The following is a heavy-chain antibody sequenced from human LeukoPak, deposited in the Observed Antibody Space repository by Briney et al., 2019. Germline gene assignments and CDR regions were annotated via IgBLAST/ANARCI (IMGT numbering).Heavy chain of an antibody. CDR1: GYTFTGYY. D-gene: IGHD2-15*01. V-gene: IGHV1-2*06. Sequence: EASVKVSCKAAGYTFTGYYMIWVRQAPGQGLEWMGRINPNSGGTNYAQKFQGRVTMTRDTSISTAYMELSRLRSDDTAVYYCARGYCSGGSCYSVENWFDPWGQGTLVTVSS. J-gene: IGHJ5*02. CDR3: ARGYCSGGSCYSVENWFDP. CDR2: INPNSGGT.